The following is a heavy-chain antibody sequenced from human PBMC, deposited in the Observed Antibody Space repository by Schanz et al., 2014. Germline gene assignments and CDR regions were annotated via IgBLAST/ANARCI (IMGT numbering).Heavy chain of an antibody. V-gene: IGHV3-30*18. CDR1: GFTFSSYS. J-gene: IGHJ4*02. D-gene: IGHD2-2*01. CDR2: MSYDGSIK. CDR3: AKDSTHIDIVLVPTAIDY. Sequence: VQLVESGGGLVKPGGSLRLSCAASGFTFSSYSMNWVRQAPGKGLEWVAAMSYDGSIKYYGDSVKGRFTISRDNSKNTLYLHMNTLRSEDTAVYYCAKDSTHIDIVLVPTAIDYCGQGTLVTVSS.